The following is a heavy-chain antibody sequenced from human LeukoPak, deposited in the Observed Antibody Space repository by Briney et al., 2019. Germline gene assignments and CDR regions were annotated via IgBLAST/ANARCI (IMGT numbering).Heavy chain of an antibody. CDR1: GFTFSSYA. CDR3: TKDSVSSSPAADFDY. J-gene: IGHJ4*02. V-gene: IGHV3-23*01. Sequence: GGSLRLSCAASGFTFSSYAMSWVRQAPGKGLEWVSAISGSGGSTYYADSVKGRFTISRDNSKNTLYLQMNSLRAEDTAVYYCTKDSVSSSPAADFDYWGQGTLVTVSS. CDR2: ISGSGGST. D-gene: IGHD6-6*01.